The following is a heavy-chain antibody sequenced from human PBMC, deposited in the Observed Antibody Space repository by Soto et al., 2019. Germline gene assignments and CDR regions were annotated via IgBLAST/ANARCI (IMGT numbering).Heavy chain of an antibody. CDR2: IKSKTDGGTT. CDR1: GFTFSNAW. Sequence: GGSLRLSCAASGFTFSNAWMNWVRQAPGKGLEWVGRIKSKTDGGTTDYAAPVKGRFTISRDDSKNTLYLQMNSLKTEDTAVYYCTTGNSGKYDFWSGYPYYYYGMDVWGQGTTVTVSS. V-gene: IGHV3-15*07. J-gene: IGHJ6*02. CDR3: TTGNSGKYDFWSGYPYYYYGMDV. D-gene: IGHD3-3*01.